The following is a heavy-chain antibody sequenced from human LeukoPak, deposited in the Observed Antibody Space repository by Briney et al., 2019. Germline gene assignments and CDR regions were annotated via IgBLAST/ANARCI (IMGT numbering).Heavy chain of an antibody. D-gene: IGHD6-13*01. Sequence: GGSLRLSCAASGLTFSTYWGNWVRQAPGKGLEWVANIKQDGSEKNYVDSVKGRFTISRDNAENSLYLQMNSLRVEDTAVYYCARGSSTYSSSWGDYWGQGTLVTVSS. J-gene: IGHJ4*02. CDR2: IKQDGSEK. CDR1: GLTFSTYW. V-gene: IGHV3-7*01. CDR3: ARGSSTYSSSWGDY.